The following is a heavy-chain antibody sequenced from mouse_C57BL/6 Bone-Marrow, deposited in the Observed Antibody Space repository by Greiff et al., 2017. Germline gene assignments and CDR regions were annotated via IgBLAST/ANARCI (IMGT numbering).Heavy chain of an antibody. CDR3: ARGYYYGSRRDYAMDY. Sequence: QVQLQQPGAELVRPGSSVKLSCKASGYTFTSYWMDWVKQRPGQGLEWIGNIYPTDSETHYNQKFKDKATLTVDKSSSTAYMQLSSLTSEDSAVYDCARGYYYGSRRDYAMDYGGQGTSVTVSS. CDR2: IYPTDSET. D-gene: IGHD1-1*01. J-gene: IGHJ4*01. CDR1: GYTFTSYW. V-gene: IGHV1-61*01.